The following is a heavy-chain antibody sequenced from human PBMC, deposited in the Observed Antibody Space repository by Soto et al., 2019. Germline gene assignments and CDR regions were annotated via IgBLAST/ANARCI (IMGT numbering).Heavy chain of an antibody. Sequence: EVQLVESGGGLVQPGGSLRLSCAASGFTFSSYSMNWVRQAPGKGLEWVSYISSSSSTIYYADSVKGRFTISRDTAKNSLYLQMNSLRDEDTAVYYCARDLRRDDYYDSSGYFRSWGQGTLVTVSS. CDR3: ARDLRRDDYYDSSGYFRS. V-gene: IGHV3-48*02. CDR1: GFTFSSYS. J-gene: IGHJ4*02. CDR2: ISSSSSTI. D-gene: IGHD3-22*01.